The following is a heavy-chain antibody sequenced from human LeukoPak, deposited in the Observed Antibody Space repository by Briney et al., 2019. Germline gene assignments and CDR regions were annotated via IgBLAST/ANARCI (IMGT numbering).Heavy chain of an antibody. CDR2: IYYSGST. CDR1: GGSISSSSYY. J-gene: IGHJ4*02. Sequence: SETLSLTCTVSGGSISSSSYYWGWIRQPPGKGLEWIGCIYYSGSTYYNPSLKSRVTISVDTSKNQFSLKLSSVTAADTAVYYCARQGIAVAGLVFDYWGQGTLVTVSS. V-gene: IGHV4-39*01. D-gene: IGHD6-19*01. CDR3: ARQGIAVAGLVFDY.